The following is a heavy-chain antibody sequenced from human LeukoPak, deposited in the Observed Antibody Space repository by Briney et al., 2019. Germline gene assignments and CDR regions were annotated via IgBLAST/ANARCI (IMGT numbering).Heavy chain of an antibody. CDR2: ITSTSNNI. Sequence: PGGSLRLSCVASGFSFSTYDMNWVRQAPGKGLEWVSAITSTSNNINYADSVKGRFTISRDSANNSLYLQMNSLRAEDTAVYYWARVYSANGHGSGYYDYWGEGTLVTVSS. D-gene: IGHD1-26*01. CDR1: GFSFSTYD. CDR3: ARVYSANGHGSGYYDY. V-gene: IGHV3-21*01. J-gene: IGHJ4*02.